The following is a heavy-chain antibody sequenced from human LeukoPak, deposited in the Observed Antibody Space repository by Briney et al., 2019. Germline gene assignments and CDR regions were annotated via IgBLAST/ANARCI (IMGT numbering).Heavy chain of an antibody. J-gene: IGHJ5*02. CDR1: GFTFSAYW. Sequence: GGSLRLSCAASGFTFSAYWMTWVRQAPGKGLEWVANINHDGSEEHYVDSVKGRFTISRDNAKNSLCLQMNSLRAEDTAVYYCARDVEYDFWSGSYWHNWFDLWGQGTLVTVSS. CDR3: ARDVEYDFWSGSYWHNWFDL. D-gene: IGHD3-3*01. CDR2: INHDGSEE. V-gene: IGHV3-7*05.